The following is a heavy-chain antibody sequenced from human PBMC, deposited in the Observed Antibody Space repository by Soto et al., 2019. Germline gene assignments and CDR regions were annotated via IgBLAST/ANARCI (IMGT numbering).Heavy chain of an antibody. J-gene: IGHJ4*02. CDR3: ARDHGGYGTFDY. V-gene: IGHV1-18*04. CDR1: GYTFSSSA. Sequence: QVRLVQSGPEVKKPEASVKVSCKASGYTFSSSAISWVRQAPGQGPEWMGGISRSGVTNYAQNFQGRVTLSVDSSTTTAYMEVRSLSSADTAIYYCARDHGGYGTFDYWGQGTLVTVSS. CDR2: ISRSGVT. D-gene: IGHD5-12*01.